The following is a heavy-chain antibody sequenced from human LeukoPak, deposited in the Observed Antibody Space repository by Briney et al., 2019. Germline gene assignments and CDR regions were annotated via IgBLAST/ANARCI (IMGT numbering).Heavy chain of an antibody. J-gene: IGHJ4*02. Sequence: GGSLRLSCAASGFTFSGSAMHWVRQASGKGLGWVGRIRSKVNNYATAYAASVKGRFTISRDESKNTAYLQMNSLKTEDTAVYYCTRRSGDDSRGYYDYWGQGTLVTVSS. CDR3: TRRSGDDSRGYYDY. CDR2: IRSKVNNYAT. D-gene: IGHD3-22*01. CDR1: GFTFSGSA. V-gene: IGHV3-73*01.